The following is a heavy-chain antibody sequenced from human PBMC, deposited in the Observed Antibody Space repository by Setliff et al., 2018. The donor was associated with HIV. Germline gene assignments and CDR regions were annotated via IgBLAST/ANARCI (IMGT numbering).Heavy chain of an antibody. J-gene: IGHJ6*03. CDR3: AREADVLSRHYYYYMDV. V-gene: IGHV1-3*01. CDR1: GYTFTSYG. Sequence: ASVKVSCKARGYTFTSYGIHWVRQAPGQRLEWLGWIGAAKGNTQYSHDFQGRVSITRDTAATTAYMELRSLRSEDTAVYFCAREADVLSRHYYYYMDVWGKGTTVTVSS. CDR2: IGAAKGNT.